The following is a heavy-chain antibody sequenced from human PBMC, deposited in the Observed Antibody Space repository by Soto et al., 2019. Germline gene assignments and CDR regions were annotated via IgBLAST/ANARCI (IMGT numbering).Heavy chain of an antibody. CDR2: IIPIFGTA. CDR3: ARDSRERVAAAGTVNWYFDL. V-gene: IGHV1-69*13. J-gene: IGHJ2*01. Sequence: ASVKVSCKASGGTFSSYAISWVRQAPGQGLEWMGGIIPIFGTANYAQKFQGRVTITADESTSTAYMELSSLRSEDTAVYYCARDSRERVAAAGTVNWYFDLWGRGTLVTVS. CDR1: GGTFSSYA. D-gene: IGHD6-13*01.